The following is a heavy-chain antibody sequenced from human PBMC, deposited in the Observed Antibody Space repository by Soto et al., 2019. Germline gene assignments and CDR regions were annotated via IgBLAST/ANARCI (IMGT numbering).Heavy chain of an antibody. CDR2: ISYSGST. CDR3: ARHADLYYFDY. J-gene: IGHJ4*02. V-gene: IGHV4-39*01. Sequence: QLQLQESGPGLVKPSETLSLTCTVSGGSISSNNYFWGWIRQPPGKGLEWIGSISYSGSTYYNPSLKSRVTLSVDTSKNQFALKLSSVTAAATAVYYRARHADLYYFDYWGQGTLVTVSS. CDR1: GGSISSNNYF.